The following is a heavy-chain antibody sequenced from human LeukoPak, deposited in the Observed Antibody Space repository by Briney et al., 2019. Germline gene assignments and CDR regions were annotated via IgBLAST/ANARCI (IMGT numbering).Heavy chain of an antibody. Sequence: SQTLSLTCTVSGGSISSGDYYWSWIRQPPGKGLEWIGYIYYSGSTYYNPSLKSRVTISVDTSKNQFSLKLSSVTAADTAVYYCARGFNHYDGSGSIAYWGQGNLVTASS. CDR1: GGSISSGDYY. CDR3: ARGFNHYDGSGSIAY. V-gene: IGHV4-30-4*01. J-gene: IGHJ4*02. D-gene: IGHD3-10*01. CDR2: IYYSGST.